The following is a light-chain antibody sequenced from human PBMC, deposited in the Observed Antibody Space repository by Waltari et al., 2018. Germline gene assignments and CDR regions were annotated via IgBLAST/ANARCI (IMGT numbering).Light chain of an antibody. CDR1: QSVSSSY. CDR2: GAS. Sequence: EIVLTQSPGTLSLSPGERATLSCRASQSVSSSYLAWYQQQPGQAPRLLIYGASSRATGIPDRFSGSGSGTDFTLTISRLEPEDFAVYYCQQYGTFGPGTKVDIK. CDR3: QQYGT. V-gene: IGKV3-20*01. J-gene: IGKJ3*01.